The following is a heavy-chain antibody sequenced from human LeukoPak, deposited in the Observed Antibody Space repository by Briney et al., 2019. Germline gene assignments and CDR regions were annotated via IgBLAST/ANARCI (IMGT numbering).Heavy chain of an antibody. J-gene: IGHJ4*02. Sequence: GSSVKVSCKASGGTFSSYAISWVRQAPGQGLEWMGGIIPIFGTANYAQKFQGRVTITADESTSTAYMELSSLRSEDTAVYYCERGGYDYVWGSYRLDYWGQGTLVTVSS. D-gene: IGHD3-16*02. CDR1: GGTFSSYA. CDR3: ERGGYDYVWGSYRLDY. V-gene: IGHV1-69*01. CDR2: IIPIFGTA.